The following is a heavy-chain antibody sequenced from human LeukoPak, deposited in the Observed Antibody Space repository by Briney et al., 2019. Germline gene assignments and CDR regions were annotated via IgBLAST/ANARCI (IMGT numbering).Heavy chain of an antibody. CDR3: ARDSGVFARGVIITALLDY. V-gene: IGHV1-2*02. J-gene: IGHJ4*02. Sequence: ASVKVSCKASGYTFTGYYMHWVRQAPGQGLEWMGWINPNSGGTNYAQKFQGRVTMTRDTSISTAHMELSRLRSDDTAVYYCARDSGVFARGVIITALLDYWGQGTLVTVSS. CDR1: GYTFTGYY. CDR2: INPNSGGT. D-gene: IGHD3-10*01.